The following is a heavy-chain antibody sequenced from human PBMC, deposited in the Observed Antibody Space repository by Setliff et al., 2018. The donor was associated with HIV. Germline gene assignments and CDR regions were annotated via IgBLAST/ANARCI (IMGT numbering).Heavy chain of an antibody. D-gene: IGHD2-21*02. CDR1: GGSTSSSSYY. CDR2: IYYSGST. J-gene: IGHJ3*02. Sequence: SETLSLTCTVSGGSTSSSSYYWGWIRQPPGRGMEWIGSIYYSGSTFYNPSLKSRVTISVGTSKNQFSLNLSSVTAADTAVYFCVRHNPTVVTDGFDIWGQGTMVTVSS. V-gene: IGHV4-39*01. CDR3: VRHNPTVVTDGFDI.